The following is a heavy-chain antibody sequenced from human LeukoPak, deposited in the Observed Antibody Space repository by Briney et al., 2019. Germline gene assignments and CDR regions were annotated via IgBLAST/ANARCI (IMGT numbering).Heavy chain of an antibody. CDR1: GFTFGSYA. V-gene: IGHV3-23*01. Sequence: GGSLRLSCAASGFTFGSYAMYWVRQAPGKGLEWVSGISGRGGSTFYADSVKGRFTISSDNSENTAYLQMNSLRADDTAVYYCAKTTAGYSSGRYPGWPVDYWGQGTLVTVSS. J-gene: IGHJ4*02. CDR2: ISGRGGST. CDR3: AKTTAGYSSGRYPGWPVDY. D-gene: IGHD6-19*01.